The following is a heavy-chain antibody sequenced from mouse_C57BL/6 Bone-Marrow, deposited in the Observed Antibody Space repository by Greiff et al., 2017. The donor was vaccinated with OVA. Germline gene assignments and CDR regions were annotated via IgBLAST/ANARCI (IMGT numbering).Heavy chain of an antibody. D-gene: IGHD1-1*01. V-gene: IGHV2-5*01. CDR3: ATHYYGSSGDFDY. CDR2: IWRGGST. Sequence: QVQLKESGPGLVQPSQSLSITCTVSGFSLTSYGVHWVRQSPGKGLEWLGVIWRGGSTDYNAAFMSRLSITKDNSKSQVFFKMNSLQADDTAIYYCATHYYGSSGDFDYWGQGTTLTVSS. CDR1: GFSLTSYG. J-gene: IGHJ2*01.